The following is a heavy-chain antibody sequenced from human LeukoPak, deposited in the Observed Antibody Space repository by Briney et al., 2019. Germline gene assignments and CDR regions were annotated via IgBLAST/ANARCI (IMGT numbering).Heavy chain of an antibody. Sequence: ASVKVSCKASGYTFTGYYMHWVRQAPGQGLEWMGWINPNSGGTNYAQKFQGRVTMTRGTSISTAYMELSRLRSDDTAVYYCARHVIYDILTGYRDYFDYWGQGTLVTVSS. CDR2: INPNSGGT. J-gene: IGHJ4*02. CDR1: GYTFTGYY. CDR3: ARHVIYDILTGYRDYFDY. D-gene: IGHD3-9*01. V-gene: IGHV1-2*02.